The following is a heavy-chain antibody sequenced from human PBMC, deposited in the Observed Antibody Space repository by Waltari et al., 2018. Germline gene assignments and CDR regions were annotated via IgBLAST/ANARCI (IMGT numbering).Heavy chain of an antibody. CDR1: GFTFSTYG. CDR2: IWYDGRNK. D-gene: IGHD3-22*01. J-gene: IGHJ5*02. CDR3: ASPYPSLYDSSSYYPS. V-gene: IGHV3-33*01. Sequence: QVQLVESGGGVVQPGSSLRLSCAASGFTFSTYGMHWVRQAPGKGLEWVAVIWYDGRNKYYSDSVKGRFTISRDNSKNTLYLQMNSLRAEDTAVYYCASPYPSLYDSSSYYPSWGQGTLVTVSS.